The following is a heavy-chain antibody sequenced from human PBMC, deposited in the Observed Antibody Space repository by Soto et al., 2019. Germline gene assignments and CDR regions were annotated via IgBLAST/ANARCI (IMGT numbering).Heavy chain of an antibody. CDR1: GYTFTSYY. D-gene: IGHD3-22*01. J-gene: IGHJ4*02. CDR3: ARGTYYYDSSGYYWTTEVYYFDY. V-gene: IGHV1-46*01. CDR2: INPSGGST. Sequence: ASVKVSCKASGYTFTSYYMHWVRQAPGQGLEWMGIINPSGGSTSYAQKFQGRVTMTRDTSTSTVYMELSSLRSEDTAVYYCARGTYYYDSSGYYWTTEVYYFDYWGQGALVTRLL.